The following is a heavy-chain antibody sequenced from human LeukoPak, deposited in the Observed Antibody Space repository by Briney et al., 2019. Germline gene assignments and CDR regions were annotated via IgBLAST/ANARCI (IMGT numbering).Heavy chain of an antibody. CDR3: ARGDGYNFFDY. CDR2: FYVGGAT. V-gene: IGHV3-53*01. Sequence: PGGPPRLSCAVSGFSVTNNYMSWVRQAPGKGLEWVSVFYVGGATYYADSVKGRFTISRDNSENTLYLQMKSLRAEDTAVYYCARGDGYNFFDYWGQGTLVTVSS. J-gene: IGHJ4*02. CDR1: GFSVTNNY. D-gene: IGHD5-24*01.